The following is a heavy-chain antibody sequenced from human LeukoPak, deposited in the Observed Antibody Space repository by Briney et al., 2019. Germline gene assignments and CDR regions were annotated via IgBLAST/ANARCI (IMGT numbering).Heavy chain of an antibody. D-gene: IGHD6-13*01. Sequence: SETLSLTCTVSGYSISSGYYWGWIRQPPGKGLEWIGSIYHSGSTNYNPSLKSRVTISVDTSKNQFSLKLSSVTAADTAVYYCARDKYSSSWYSPGWFDPWGQGTLVTVSS. CDR1: GYSISSGYY. CDR2: IYHSGST. CDR3: ARDKYSSSWYSPGWFDP. V-gene: IGHV4-38-2*02. J-gene: IGHJ5*02.